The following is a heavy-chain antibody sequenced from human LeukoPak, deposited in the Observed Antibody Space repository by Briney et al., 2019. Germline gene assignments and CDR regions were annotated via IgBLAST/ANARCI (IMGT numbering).Heavy chain of an antibody. D-gene: IGHD2-15*01. Sequence: PSETLSLTCTVSGGSISSGGYYWSWIRQPPGKGLEWIGYIYHSGSTYYNPSLKSRDTISVDRSKNQFSLKLSSVTAADTAVYYCARDPYCSGGSCYRMGAFDIWGQGTMVTVSS. CDR1: GGSISSGGYY. V-gene: IGHV4-30-2*01. CDR2: IYHSGST. J-gene: IGHJ3*02. CDR3: ARDPYCSGGSCYRMGAFDI.